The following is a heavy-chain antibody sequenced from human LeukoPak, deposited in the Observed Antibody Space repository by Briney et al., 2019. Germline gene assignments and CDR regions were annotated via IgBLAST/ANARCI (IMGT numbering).Heavy chain of an antibody. CDR3: ARTATFTYYDFWSGHPSYYMDV. V-gene: IGHV4-34*01. Sequence: SETLSLTCAVYGGSFSGYYWSWIRQPPGKGLEWIGEINHSGSTNYNPSLKSRVTISVDTSKNQFSLKLSSVTAADTAVYYCARTATFTYYDFWSGHPSYYMDVWGKGTTVTVSS. CDR2: INHSGST. CDR1: GGSFSGYY. J-gene: IGHJ6*03. D-gene: IGHD3-3*01.